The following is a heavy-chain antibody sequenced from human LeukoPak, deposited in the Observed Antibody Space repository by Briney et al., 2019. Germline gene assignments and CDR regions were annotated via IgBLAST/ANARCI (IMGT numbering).Heavy chain of an antibody. CDR1: GGSINNYF. Sequence: PSETLSLTCTVSGGSINNYFWSWFRQSPGKGLEWIAYIYYSGRTKYNPSLQSRVTISVDTSKNQFSPKLDSVTAADAAVYYCARHGRGDSGYQSFFGYWGQGILVTVSS. CDR2: IYYSGRT. CDR3: ARHGRGDSGYQSFFGY. J-gene: IGHJ4*02. V-gene: IGHV4-59*08. D-gene: IGHD5-12*01.